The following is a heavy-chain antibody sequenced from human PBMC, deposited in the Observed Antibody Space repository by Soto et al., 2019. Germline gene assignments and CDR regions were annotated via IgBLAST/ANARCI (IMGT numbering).Heavy chain of an antibody. CDR1: GYTFTSYA. CDR3: ARETRPTVVTPNWFDP. CDR2: INAGNGNT. D-gene: IGHD4-17*01. J-gene: IGHJ5*02. Sequence: ASVNVSCKASGYTFTSYAMHWVRQAPGQRLEWMGWINAGNGNTKYSQKFQGRVTITRDTSASTAYMELSSLRSEDTAVYYCARETRPTVVTPNWFDPWGQGTLVTVSS. V-gene: IGHV1-3*01.